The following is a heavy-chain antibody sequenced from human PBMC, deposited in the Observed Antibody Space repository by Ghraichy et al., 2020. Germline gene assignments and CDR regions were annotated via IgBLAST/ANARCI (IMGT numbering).Heavy chain of an antibody. J-gene: IGHJ1*01. D-gene: IGHD6-13*01. Sequence: GESLNISCVASGFSFISYAMSWVRQAPGKGPEWVSAVSGSGGSSYYADSVKGRFTISRDNSKNTLYLQMQSLRAEDTALYYCATFLAPYTNRWYDGYFQNWGQGSLVTVSS. CDR3: ATFLAPYTNRWYDGYFQN. V-gene: IGHV3-23*01. CDR1: GFSFISYA. CDR2: VSGSGGSS.